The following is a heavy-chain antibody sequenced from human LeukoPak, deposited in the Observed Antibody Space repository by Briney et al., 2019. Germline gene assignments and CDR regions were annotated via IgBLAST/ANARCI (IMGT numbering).Heavy chain of an antibody. CDR2: IYYSGST. J-gene: IGHJ3*02. Sequence: SETLSLTCTVSGGSISSYFWSWIRQPPGKGLEWIGYIYYSGSTNYNPSLKSRVTISVDTSKNQFSLKLSSVTAADTAVYYCASVSAGTDAFDIWGQGTMVTVSS. D-gene: IGHD6-13*01. CDR1: GGSISSYF. V-gene: IGHV4-59*08. CDR3: ASVSAGTDAFDI.